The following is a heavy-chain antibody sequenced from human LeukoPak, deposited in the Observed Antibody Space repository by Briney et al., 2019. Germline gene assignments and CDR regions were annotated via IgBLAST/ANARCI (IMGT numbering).Heavy chain of an antibody. CDR3: AREISQQKLAAAGMRRLDY. J-gene: IGHJ4*01. V-gene: IGHV3-66*01. CDR1: GFTVSSSNY. D-gene: IGHD6-13*01. Sequence: GGSLRLSCAASGFTVSSSNYMNWVRQAPGKGLEWVSGIYTGGTTYYTDSVKGRFTISRDNPNNTLYLQMHSLRAEDTAVYYCAREISQQKLAAAGMRRLDYWGHGALVTVSS. CDR2: IYTGGTT.